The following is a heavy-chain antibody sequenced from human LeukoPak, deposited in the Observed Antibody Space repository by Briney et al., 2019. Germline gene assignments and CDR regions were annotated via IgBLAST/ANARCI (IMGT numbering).Heavy chain of an antibody. CDR2: IWYDGSKK. Sequence: PGRSLRLSCAASGFTLTTYGTHWLRQAPGKGLEWVAVIWYDGSKKFYGDSVKGRFTVSRDTSENTMYLQMNTLRAEDTAVYYCARDRSEDYWGQGTLVTVSS. J-gene: IGHJ4*02. V-gene: IGHV3-33*01. CDR3: ARDRSEDY. D-gene: IGHD3-10*01. CDR1: GFTLTTYG.